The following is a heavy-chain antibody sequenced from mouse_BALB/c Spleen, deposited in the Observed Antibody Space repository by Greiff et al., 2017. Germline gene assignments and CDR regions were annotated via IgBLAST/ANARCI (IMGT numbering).Heavy chain of an antibody. D-gene: IGHD1-1*01. Sequence: QVQLQQSGAELAKPGASVKMSCKASGYTFTSYWMHWVKQRPGQGLEWIGYINPSTGYTEYNQKFKDKATLTADKSSSTAYMQLSSLTSEDSAVYYCARLTTVGATDYWGQGTTLTVSS. CDR1: GYTFTSYW. J-gene: IGHJ2*01. CDR3: ARLTTVGATDY. CDR2: INPSTGYT. V-gene: IGHV1-7*01.